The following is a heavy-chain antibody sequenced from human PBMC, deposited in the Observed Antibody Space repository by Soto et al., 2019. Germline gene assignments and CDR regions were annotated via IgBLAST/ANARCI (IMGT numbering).Heavy chain of an antibody. CDR1: GFTFSSYA. J-gene: IGHJ4*02. CDR3: ARGDSGWYSSYFDY. Sequence: QVQLVESGGGVVQPGRSLRLSCAASGFTFSSYAMHWVRQAPGKGLEWVAVISYDGSNKYYADSVKGRFTISRDNSKNTVYLQKNILRPEETAADYCARGDSGWYSSYFDYCGQGTLVTVTS. CDR2: ISYDGSNK. D-gene: IGHD6-19*01. V-gene: IGHV3-30-3*01.